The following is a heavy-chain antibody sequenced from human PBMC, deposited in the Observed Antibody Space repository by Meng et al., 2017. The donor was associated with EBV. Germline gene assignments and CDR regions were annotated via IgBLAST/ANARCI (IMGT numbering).Heavy chain of an antibody. J-gene: IGHJ4*02. V-gene: IGHV1-18*01. CDR3: AMGLDYFDS. CDR1: GYTFARYG. CDR2: ICAYTGNT. D-gene: IGHD3-16*01. Sequence: QVQMPQSAAEVKRPGASVNVSCKASGYTFARYGISWVPQSPGQVLEWMRWICAYTGNTNYAQKLQGRITMTTDTSTSTASVELRSLRCAETAVYYCAMGLDYFDSWGQGTLVTVSS.